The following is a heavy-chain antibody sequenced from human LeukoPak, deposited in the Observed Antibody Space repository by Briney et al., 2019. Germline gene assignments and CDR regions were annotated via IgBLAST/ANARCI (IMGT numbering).Heavy chain of an antibody. CDR3: ATDRGIAAEPFDY. CDR2: FDPEDGET. Sequence: AASGRVSCKVSGYTLTELSMHWVRQAPGKGREWMGGFDPEDGETIYAQKFQGRVTMTEDTSTDTAYMELSSLRSEDTAVYYCATDRGIAAEPFDYWGQGTLVTVSS. J-gene: IGHJ4*02. D-gene: IGHD6-13*01. CDR1: GYTLTELS. V-gene: IGHV1-24*01.